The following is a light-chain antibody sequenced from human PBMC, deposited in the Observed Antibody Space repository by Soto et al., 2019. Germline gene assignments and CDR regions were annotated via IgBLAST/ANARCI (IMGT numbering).Light chain of an antibody. Sequence: DIQMTQSPSTLSASVGDRVTITCRASQSISSWLAWYQQKPGKAPKLLIYKASSLESGVPSRFSGSGSGTEVTLTISSLQPDDFAPYYCQQYNRHSEPCAQGPKLEIK. CDR3: QQYNRHSEP. CDR2: KAS. CDR1: QSISSW. J-gene: IGKJ2*01. V-gene: IGKV1-5*03.